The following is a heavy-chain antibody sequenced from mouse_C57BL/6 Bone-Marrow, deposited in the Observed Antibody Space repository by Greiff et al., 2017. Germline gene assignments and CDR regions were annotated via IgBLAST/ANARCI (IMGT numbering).Heavy chain of an antibody. CDR3: ARSDYYGSRVPFAY. CDR2: IWGVGST. D-gene: IGHD1-1*01. J-gene: IGHJ3*01. V-gene: IGHV2-6*01. CDR1: GFSLTSYG. Sequence: VKLQESGPGLVAPSQSLSITCTVSGFSLTSYGVDWVRQSPGKGLAWLGVIWGVGSTNYNSALKSRLSISKDNSKSQVFLKMNSLQTDDTAMYXCARSDYYGSRVPFAYWGQGTLVTVSA.